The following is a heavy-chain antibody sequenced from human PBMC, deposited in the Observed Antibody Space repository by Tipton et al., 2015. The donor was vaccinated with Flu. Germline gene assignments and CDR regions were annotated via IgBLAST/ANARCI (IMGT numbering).Heavy chain of an antibody. CDR2: IYYSGST. Sequence: TLSLTCTVSGGSISSYYWSWIRQPPGKGLEWIGNIYYSGSTNYNPSLKSRVTISVDTSKNRFSLKLSSGTAADTAVYYCARLNGVRGIDYWGQGTLVTVSS. J-gene: IGHJ4*02. CDR3: ARLNGVRGIDY. V-gene: IGHV4-59*08. CDR1: GGSISSYY. D-gene: IGHD3-10*01.